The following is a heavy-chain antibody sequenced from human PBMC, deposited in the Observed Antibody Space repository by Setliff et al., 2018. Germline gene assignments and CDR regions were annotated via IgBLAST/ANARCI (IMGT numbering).Heavy chain of an antibody. V-gene: IGHV1-8*01. Sequence: GASVKVSCKASGYPFISYDINWVRQAPGQGLEWMGWMNPNSGKTEYAQKFQGRVSMTRISSITTAYLELSTLKSDDTAVYFCATDPPATAYNFWSGKMVTWGQGTLVTVSS. CDR3: ATDPPATAYNFWSGKMVT. J-gene: IGHJ5*02. CDR2: MNPNSGKT. CDR1: GYPFISYD. D-gene: IGHD3-3*01.